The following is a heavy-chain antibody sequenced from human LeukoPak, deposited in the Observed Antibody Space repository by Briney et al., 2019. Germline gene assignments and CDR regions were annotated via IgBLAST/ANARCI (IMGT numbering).Heavy chain of an antibody. CDR3: ARGLSSYYYGSGSAVDY. Sequence: ASVKVSCKASGYTFTNYGISWVRQAPGQGLEWMGWISAYNGNTNYPQKLQGRVTMTTDTSTSTAYMELRSLRSDDTAVYYCARGLSSYYYGSGSAVDYWGQGTLVTVSS. CDR1: GYTFTNYG. CDR2: ISAYNGNT. V-gene: IGHV1-18*01. J-gene: IGHJ4*02. D-gene: IGHD3-10*01.